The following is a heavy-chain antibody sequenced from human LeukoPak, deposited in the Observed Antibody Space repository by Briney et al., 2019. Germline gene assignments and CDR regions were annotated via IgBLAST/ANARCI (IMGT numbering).Heavy chain of an antibody. J-gene: IGHJ4*02. V-gene: IGHV3-64D*09. Sequence: GGSLRLSCSASGFTFSNYAMHWVRQAPGKGLEYLSGISYDGGSTYYADSVKGRFTISRDNSKNTLYLQMSSLRVEDTAVYYCVKDDYGAGYWGQGTPVSVSS. CDR3: VKDDYGAGY. CDR2: ISYDGGST. D-gene: IGHD4-17*01. CDR1: GFTFSNYA.